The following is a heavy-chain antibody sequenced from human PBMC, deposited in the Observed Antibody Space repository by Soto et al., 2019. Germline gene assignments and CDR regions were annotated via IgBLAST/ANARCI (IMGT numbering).Heavy chain of an antibody. D-gene: IGHD4-17*01. CDR2: INHSGST. CDR3: ASTTVTYYYGMDV. Sequence: ETLSLTCAVYGGSFSGYYWSWIRQPPGKGLEWIGEINHSGSTNYNPSLKSRVTISVDTSKNQFSLKLSSVTAADTAVYYCASTTVTYYYGMDVWGQGTTVTVSS. CDR1: GGSFSGYY. V-gene: IGHV4-34*01. J-gene: IGHJ6*02.